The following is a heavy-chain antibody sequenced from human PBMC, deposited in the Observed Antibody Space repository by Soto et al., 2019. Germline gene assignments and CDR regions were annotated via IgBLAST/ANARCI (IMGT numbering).Heavy chain of an antibody. Sequence: EVQLVESGGGLVQPGGSLRLSCAASGFTFSSYAIHWVRQAPGKGLEYVSAISSNGGNTYYANSVKGRFTISRDNSKNTLCLQMGSLRAEDMAVYYCARARYSSDWLPFDYWGQGTLVAVSS. CDR3: ARARYSSDWLPFDY. V-gene: IGHV3-64*01. D-gene: IGHD6-19*01. CDR2: ISSNGGNT. J-gene: IGHJ4*02. CDR1: GFTFSSYA.